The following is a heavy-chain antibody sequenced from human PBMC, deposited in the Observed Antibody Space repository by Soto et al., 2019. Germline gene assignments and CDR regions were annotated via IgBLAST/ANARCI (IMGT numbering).Heavy chain of an antibody. CDR1: GGTFSSYA. D-gene: IGHD1-26*01. Sequence: SVKVSCKASGGTFSSYAISWVRQAPGQGLEWMGGIIPIFGTANYAQKFQGRVTITAEESTSTAYMELSSLRSEETAVYYCESIVGATLDYWGQGTLVTVSS. CDR2: IIPIFGTA. CDR3: ESIVGATLDY. J-gene: IGHJ4*02. V-gene: IGHV1-69*01.